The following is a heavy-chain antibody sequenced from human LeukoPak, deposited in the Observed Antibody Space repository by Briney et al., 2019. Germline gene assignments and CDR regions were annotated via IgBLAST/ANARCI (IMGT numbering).Heavy chain of an antibody. CDR3: AKDAVAPGSGGDYFDY. Sequence: GGSLRLPCAASGFTFSSNAMTWVRQAPGKGLEWVSVITANGVRTYYADSVKGRFTISRDNSKNTLSLQMNSLRADDTAVYYCAKDAVAPGSGGDYFDYWGQGTLVTVSS. CDR1: GFTFSSNA. J-gene: IGHJ4*02. D-gene: IGHD3-10*01. V-gene: IGHV3-23*01. CDR2: ITANGVRT.